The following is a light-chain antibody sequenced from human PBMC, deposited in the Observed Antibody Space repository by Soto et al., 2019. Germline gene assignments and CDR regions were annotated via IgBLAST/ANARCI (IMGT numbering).Light chain of an antibody. J-gene: IGLJ1*01. V-gene: IGLV1-47*01. Sequence: QSVLTQPPSASGTPGQRVTISCSGSSSNIGSNYVYWYQQFPGTAPKLLIYRNNQRPSGVPDRFSGSKSGTSASLAISGLRSEDEADYYCAAWEDSLSAFHVFGTGTKVTVL. CDR1: SSNIGSNY. CDR2: RNN. CDR3: AAWEDSLSAFHV.